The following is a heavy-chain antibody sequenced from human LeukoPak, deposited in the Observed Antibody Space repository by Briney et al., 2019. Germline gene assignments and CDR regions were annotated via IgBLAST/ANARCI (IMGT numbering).Heavy chain of an antibody. CDR1: GYTFTSYD. CDR2: MNPNSGNT. V-gene: IGHV1-8*03. J-gene: IGHJ4*02. CDR3: ARESYNSGSYYNDY. Sequence: GASVKVSCKASGYTFTSYDINWVRQATGQGLEWMGWMNPNSGNTGYAQKFQGRVTITRNTSISTAYMELSSLRSEDTAVYYCARESYNSGSYYNDYWGQGTLVTVSS. D-gene: IGHD3-10*01.